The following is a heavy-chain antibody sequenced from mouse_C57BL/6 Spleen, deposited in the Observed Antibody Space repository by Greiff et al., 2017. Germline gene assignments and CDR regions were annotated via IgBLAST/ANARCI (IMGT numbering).Heavy chain of an antibody. J-gene: IGHJ1*03. CDR1: GYTFTDYE. CDR2: IDPETGGT. D-gene: IGHD1-1*01. CDR3: TLYYFRSSNWDIDV. Sequence: VKLQESGAELVRPGASVTLSCKASGYTFTDYEMHWVKQTPVHGLEWIGAIDPETGGTAYNQKFKGKAILTADKSSSTAYMELRSLTSEDSAFYYCTLYYFRSSNWDIDVWGTGTSVTVSS. V-gene: IGHV1-15*01.